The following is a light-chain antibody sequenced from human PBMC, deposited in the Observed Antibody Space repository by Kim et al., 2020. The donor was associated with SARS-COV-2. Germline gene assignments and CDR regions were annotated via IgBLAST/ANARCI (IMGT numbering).Light chain of an antibody. J-gene: IGLJ2*01. CDR3: ATWDSSLNSVV. Sequence: GQKVATSCSGSSSHIGNNLVSWYQQFPGTAPKLFIYDNSERPSGIPDRISGSKSGTSATLGITGLHTGDEADYYCATWDSSLNSVVFGGGTQLTVL. V-gene: IGLV1-51*01. CDR2: DNS. CDR1: SSHIGNNL.